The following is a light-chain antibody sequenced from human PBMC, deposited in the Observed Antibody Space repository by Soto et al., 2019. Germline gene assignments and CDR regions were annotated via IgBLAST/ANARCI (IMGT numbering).Light chain of an antibody. J-gene: IGLJ1*01. CDR2: GNS. CDR1: SSNIGAGYD. V-gene: IGLV1-40*01. Sequence: QSVLTQPPSVSGAPGQRVTISCTGSSSNIGAGYDVHWYQQLPGTAPKLLIYGNSNRPSGVPDRFSGSKSGNTASLTISGLQAEDEADYYCSSYTSSSTPFFGTGTKLTVL. CDR3: SSYTSSSTPF.